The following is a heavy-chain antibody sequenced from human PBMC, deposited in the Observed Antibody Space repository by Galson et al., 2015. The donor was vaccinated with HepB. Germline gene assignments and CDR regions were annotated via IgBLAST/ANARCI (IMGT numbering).Heavy chain of an antibody. CDR1: GFTFGDYA. CDR2: IRSKAYGGTT. J-gene: IGHJ4*02. V-gene: IGHV3-49*04. D-gene: IGHD1-26*01. Sequence: SLRLSCAASGFTFGDYAMSWVRQAPGKGPEWVGFIRSKAYGGTTEYAASVKGRFTISRDDSKSIAYLQINSLKTEDTGVFYCTREGYTGNWQTFDYWGQGTLVTVSS. CDR3: TREGYTGNWQTFDY.